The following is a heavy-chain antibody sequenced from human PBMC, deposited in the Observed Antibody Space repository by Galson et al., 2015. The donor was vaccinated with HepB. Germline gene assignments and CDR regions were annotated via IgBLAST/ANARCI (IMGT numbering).Heavy chain of an antibody. CDR1: GFTFSSYA. V-gene: IGHV3-30-3*01. Sequence: SLRLSCAASGFTFSSYAIHWVRQAPGKGLEWVALISYDRSDKYYADSVKGRFTISRDNSKNTLYLQMDSLTAEDTAVYFCAREEDWSFDYWGQGTLVTVSS. J-gene: IGHJ4*02. D-gene: IGHD3/OR15-3a*01. CDR2: ISYDRSDK. CDR3: AREEDWSFDY.